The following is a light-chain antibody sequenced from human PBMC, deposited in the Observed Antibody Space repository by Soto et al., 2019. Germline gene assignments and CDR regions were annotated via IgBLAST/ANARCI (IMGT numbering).Light chain of an antibody. CDR2: GAS. Sequence: DIQMTQSPSSLSASVGDRVTITCRASQGISNDLAWYQQKPGKLPNLLIYGASTMQSGVPSRFSGNGSGTDFTLTISSLQPDDIATYYCQKHNSAPLTFGGGTKVDIK. CDR1: QGISND. CDR3: QKHNSAPLT. V-gene: IGKV1-27*01. J-gene: IGKJ4*01.